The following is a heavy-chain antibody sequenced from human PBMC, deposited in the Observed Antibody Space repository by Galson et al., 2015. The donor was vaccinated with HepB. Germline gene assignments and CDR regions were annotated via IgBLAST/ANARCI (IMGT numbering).Heavy chain of an antibody. CDR2: ISDTGVSI. CDR3: TSQAQLVPYDYYMDV. V-gene: IGHV3-23*01. D-gene: IGHD6-6*01. J-gene: IGHJ6*03. CDR1: GFTFSDYV. Sequence: SLRLSCAASGFTFSDYVMTWVRQAPGKGLEWVSTISDTGVSIYYTDSVKGRFTISRDNSRYTLYLQMNSLRADDTAVYYCTSQAQLVPYDYYMDVWGKGTTVTVSS.